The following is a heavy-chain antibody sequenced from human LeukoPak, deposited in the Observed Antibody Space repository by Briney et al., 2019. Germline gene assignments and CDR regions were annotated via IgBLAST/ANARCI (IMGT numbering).Heavy chain of an antibody. Sequence: GGSLRLSCAASGFTLSTYTMNWVRQAPGKGLEWVSSTSSSSRYTYYADSMKGRFTISRDNAKNSLYLQMNTLRAEDTAVYYCARDNIENYYYYGMDVWGQGTTVTVSS. CDR2: TSSSSRYT. CDR3: ARDNIENYYYYGMDV. V-gene: IGHV3-21*01. J-gene: IGHJ6*02. CDR1: GFTLSTYT.